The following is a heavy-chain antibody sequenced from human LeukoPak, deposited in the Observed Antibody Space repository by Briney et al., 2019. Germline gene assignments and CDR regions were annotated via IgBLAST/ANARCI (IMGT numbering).Heavy chain of an antibody. CDR1: GFTLSNAW. D-gene: IGHD6-13*01. CDR2: IKSKTDGGTT. Sequence: GGSLRLSCAASGFTLSNAWMSWVRQAPGKGLEWVGRIKSKTDGGTTDYGAPVKGRFTISRDDSKNTLDLQMNSLRAEDTAVYYCARGTIAAAGYYYFDYWGQGTQVTVSS. J-gene: IGHJ4*02. V-gene: IGHV3-15*01. CDR3: ARGTIAAAGYYYFDY.